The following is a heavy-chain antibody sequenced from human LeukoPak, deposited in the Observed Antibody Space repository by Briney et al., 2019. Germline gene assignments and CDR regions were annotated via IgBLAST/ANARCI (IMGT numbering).Heavy chain of an antibody. D-gene: IGHD2-2*01. CDR2: IYYSGST. V-gene: IGHV4-31*03. J-gene: IGHJ4*02. Sequence: PSETLSPTCTVSGGSISSGGYYWSWIRQHPGKGLEWIGYIYYSGSTYYNPSLKSRVTISVDTSKNQFSLKLSSVTAADTAVYYCARLPAARFEYDYWGQGTLVTVSS. CDR3: ARLPAARFEYDY. CDR1: GGSISSGGYY.